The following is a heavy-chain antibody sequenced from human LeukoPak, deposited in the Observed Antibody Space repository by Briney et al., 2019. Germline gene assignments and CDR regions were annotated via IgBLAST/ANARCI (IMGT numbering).Heavy chain of an antibody. V-gene: IGHV3-30*18. CDR2: ISYDGSNK. J-gene: IGHJ6*02. CDR3: AKALHIYYYYGMDV. CDR1: GFTFSSYG. Sequence: GRSLRLSCAASGFTFSSYGMHWVRQAPGKGLEWVAVISYDGSNKYYADSVKGRFTISRDNSKNTLYLQMNSLRAEDMAVYYCAKALHIYYYYGMDVWGQGTTVTVSS. D-gene: IGHD2-21*01.